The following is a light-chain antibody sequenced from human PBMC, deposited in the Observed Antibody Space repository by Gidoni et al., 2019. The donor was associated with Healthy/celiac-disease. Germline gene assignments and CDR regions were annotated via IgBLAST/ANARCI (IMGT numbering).Light chain of an antibody. CDR3: QQSYSTPWT. CDR2: AAS. J-gene: IGKJ1*01. CDR1: QSISSY. V-gene: IGKV1-39*01. Sequence: DIQMTQSPSSLSASVGDRVTITCRASQSISSYLNWYQQKPGKAPKLLIYAASSLQSGVPSRFSGSGSGKDFTLTISRLQPEDFATYYCQQSYSTPWTFGQGTKVEIK.